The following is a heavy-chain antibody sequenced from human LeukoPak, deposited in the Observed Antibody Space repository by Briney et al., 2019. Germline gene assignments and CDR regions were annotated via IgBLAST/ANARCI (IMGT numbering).Heavy chain of an antibody. D-gene: IGHD1-26*01. J-gene: IGHJ3*02. CDR2: INPNSGGT. CDR1: GYTFTGYY. CDR3: ARESEWELLVSAFDI. Sequence: GASVKVSCKASGYTFTGYYMHRVRQAPGQGLEWMGWINPNSGGTNYAQKFQGRVTMTRDTSISTAYMELSRLRSDDTAVYYCARESEWELLVSAFDIWGQGTMVTVSS. V-gene: IGHV1-2*02.